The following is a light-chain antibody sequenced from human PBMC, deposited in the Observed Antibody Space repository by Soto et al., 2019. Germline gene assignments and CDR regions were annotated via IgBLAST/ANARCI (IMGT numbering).Light chain of an antibody. V-gene: IGKV1-17*03. Sequence: DIQMTQSPSARSASVGYRVTITCRASQGISDYLVLFQQKPGKVPKRLIYDASSLESGVPSRFSGSGSGTDFTHTISSLQPEDFATYYCQQSYSTPRTFGQGTKVDIK. CDR3: QQSYSTPRT. J-gene: IGKJ1*01. CDR2: DAS. CDR1: QGISDY.